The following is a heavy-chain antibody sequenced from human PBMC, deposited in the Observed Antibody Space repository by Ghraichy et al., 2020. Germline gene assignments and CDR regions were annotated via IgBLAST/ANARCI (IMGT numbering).Heavy chain of an antibody. CDR1: GGSIGTFY. D-gene: IGHD2-15*01. V-gene: IGHV4-59*01. J-gene: IGHJ5*02. CDR2: IFYTGST. CDR3: ARSRYCSGATCYEDFNFFAP. Sequence: SETLSLTCTVSGGSIGTFYWSWLRQPPGKGLEWIGHIFYTGSTNYNPSLKSRLTISVDTSRNQFSLNLKSVTAADTAVYYFARSRYCSGATCYEDFNFFAPWGQGTLVTVSS.